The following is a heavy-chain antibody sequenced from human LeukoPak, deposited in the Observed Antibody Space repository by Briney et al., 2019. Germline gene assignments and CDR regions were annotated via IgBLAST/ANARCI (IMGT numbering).Heavy chain of an antibody. Sequence: GGSLRLSCAASGFTFASYALSWVRQAPGKELEWVSAISGSGGSTYYSDSVRGRFTISRDNFKRTLFLQMNSLRAEDTAVYYCAKDPRYCSGSSCYIYFYYYMDVWGKGTTVTVSS. CDR1: GFTFASYA. V-gene: IGHV3-23*01. CDR2: ISGSGGST. D-gene: IGHD2-15*01. J-gene: IGHJ6*03. CDR3: AKDPRYCSGSSCYIYFYYYMDV.